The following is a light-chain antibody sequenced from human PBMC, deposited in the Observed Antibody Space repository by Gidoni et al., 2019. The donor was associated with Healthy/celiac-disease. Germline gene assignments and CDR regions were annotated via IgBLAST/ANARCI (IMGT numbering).Light chain of an antibody. CDR3: LLYYGGAYV. CDR1: TGAVTSGYY. Sequence: QTVVTQEPSLTVSPGGTVTLTCASSTGAVTSGYYPNWFQQKPGQDPRALIYSTINKPSWTPARFSGSLLGGKAALTLSGVQPEDEAEYYCLLYYGGAYVFGTGTKVTVL. CDR2: STI. J-gene: IGLJ1*01. V-gene: IGLV7-43*01.